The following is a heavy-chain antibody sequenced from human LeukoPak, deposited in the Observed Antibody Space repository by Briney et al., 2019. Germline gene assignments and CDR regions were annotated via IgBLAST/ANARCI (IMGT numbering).Heavy chain of an antibody. CDR3: ARDRGSGWYGYYFDY. D-gene: IGHD6-19*01. Sequence: PGGSLRLSCAASGFTFSSYAMHWVRQAPGKGLEWVAVISYDGSNKYYADSVKGRFTISRDNSKNTLYLQMNSLRAEDTAVYYCARDRGSGWYGYYFDYRGQGTLVTVSS. CDR1: GFTFSSYA. V-gene: IGHV3-30-3*01. J-gene: IGHJ4*02. CDR2: ISYDGSNK.